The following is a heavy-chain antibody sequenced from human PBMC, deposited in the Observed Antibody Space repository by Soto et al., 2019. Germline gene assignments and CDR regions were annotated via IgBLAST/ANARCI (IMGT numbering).Heavy chain of an antibody. CDR2: ISSGGSTV. CDR1: RFTFSTYE. CDR3: VRYCSTTLCNGVATRTFDY. J-gene: IGHJ4*02. V-gene: IGHV3-48*03. D-gene: IGHD2-2*01. Sequence: GSLRLSCVASRFTFSTYEMHWVRQAPGKGLEWVSYISSGGSTVYYADSVKGRFTISRDNTRNSLYLQMNSLRDEDTALYYCVRYCSTTLCNGVATRTFDYWGQGTLVTVSS.